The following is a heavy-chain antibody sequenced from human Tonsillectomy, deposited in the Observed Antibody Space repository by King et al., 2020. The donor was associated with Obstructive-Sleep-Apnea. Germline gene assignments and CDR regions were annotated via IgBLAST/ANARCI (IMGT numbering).Heavy chain of an antibody. CDR3: ARDPLPYYYDSSGYHFDY. CDR2: IWYDVSNK. V-gene: IGHV3-33*01. Sequence: VQLVESGGGVVQPGRSLRLSCAASGFTFSIYGMHWVRQAPGKGLEWVAGIWYDVSNKYYADSVKCRLTISRDNSKNTLYLQMHSLSAEDTAVYYCARDPLPYYYDSSGYHFDYWGQGTLVTVSS. J-gene: IGHJ4*02. D-gene: IGHD3-22*01. CDR1: GFTFSIYG.